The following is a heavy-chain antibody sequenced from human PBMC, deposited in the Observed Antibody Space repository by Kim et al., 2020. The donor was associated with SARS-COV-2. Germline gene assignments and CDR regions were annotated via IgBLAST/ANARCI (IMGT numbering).Heavy chain of an antibody. Sequence: KKFQGRVTMTEDTSTDTAYMELSSLRSEDTAVYYCATGTGRSSWYYFDYWGQGTLVTVSA. CDR3: ATGTGRSSWYYFDY. D-gene: IGHD6-13*01. V-gene: IGHV1-24*01. J-gene: IGHJ4*02.